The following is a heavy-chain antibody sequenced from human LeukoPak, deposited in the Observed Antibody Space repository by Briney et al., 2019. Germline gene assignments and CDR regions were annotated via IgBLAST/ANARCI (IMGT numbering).Heavy chain of an antibody. CDR1: GGSISISSYY. V-gene: IGHV4-39*01. J-gene: IGHJ4*02. CDR3: VPEYCSGGSSYFSGY. D-gene: IGHD2-15*01. CDR2: IYYSGST. Sequence: SETLSLTCTVSGGSISISSYYWGWIRQPPGKGLEWIGNIYYSGSTYYNPSLKSRLTISVDTSKDQFSLKLSSVTAADTAVYYCVPEYCSGGSSYFSGYWGQGALVTVSA.